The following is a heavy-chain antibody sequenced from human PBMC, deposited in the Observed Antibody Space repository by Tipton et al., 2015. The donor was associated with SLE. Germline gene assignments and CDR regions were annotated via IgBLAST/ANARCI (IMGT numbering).Heavy chain of an antibody. D-gene: IGHD2-2*01. V-gene: IGHV4-34*01. CDR3: ASRVVPAALDY. CDR2: INHSGST. Sequence: TLSLTCAVYGGSFSGYYWSWIRQPPGKGLEWIGEINHSGSTNYNPSLKSRVTISVDTSKNQFSLKLSSVTAADTAVYYCASRVVPAALDYWGQGTLVTVSS. CDR1: GGSFSGYY. J-gene: IGHJ4*02.